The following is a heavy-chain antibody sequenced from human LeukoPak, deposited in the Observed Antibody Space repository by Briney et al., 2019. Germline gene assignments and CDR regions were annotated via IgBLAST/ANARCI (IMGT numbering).Heavy chain of an antibody. CDR3: ARIRDYSNFAFDY. CDR2: IDWDDDK. Sequence: SGPALVKPTQTLTLTCTFSGFSVTTSGMRVSWIRQPPGKALEWLARIDWDDDKHYNTSLKTRLTISKGTSKNQVVLRMTNMDPVDTATYYCARIRDYSNFAFDYWGQGTLVTVSS. CDR1: GFSVTTSGMR. V-gene: IGHV2-70*04. D-gene: IGHD4-11*01. J-gene: IGHJ4*02.